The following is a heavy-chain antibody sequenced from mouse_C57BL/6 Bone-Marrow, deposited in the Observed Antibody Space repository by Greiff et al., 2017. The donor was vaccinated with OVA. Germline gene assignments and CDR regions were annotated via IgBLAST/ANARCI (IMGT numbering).Heavy chain of an antibody. CDR2: ISSGGDYI. V-gene: IGHV5-9-1*02. Sequence: EVKLMESGEGLVKPGGSLKLSCAASGFTFSSYAMSWVRQTPEKRLEWVAYISSGGDYIYYADTVKGRFTISRDNARNTLYLQMSSLKSEDTAMYYCTITTVVGGYFDVWGTGTTVTVSS. D-gene: IGHD1-1*01. CDR3: TITTVVGGYFDV. CDR1: GFTFSSYA. J-gene: IGHJ1*03.